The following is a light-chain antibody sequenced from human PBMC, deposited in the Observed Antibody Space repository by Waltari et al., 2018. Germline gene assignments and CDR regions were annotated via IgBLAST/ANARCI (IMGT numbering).Light chain of an antibody. J-gene: IGLJ1*01. CDR1: SSDVGAYNF. CDR3: SSYTTTFSYV. Sequence: QSALTQPASVSGSPGQSITISCTGTSSDVGAYNFVSWYQQHPGQVPKLMSHEVSNRPSEISNRFSGSKSGNTASLTISGLQPEDDADYYCSSYTTTFSYVFGTGTKVTVL. V-gene: IGLV2-14*01. CDR2: EVS.